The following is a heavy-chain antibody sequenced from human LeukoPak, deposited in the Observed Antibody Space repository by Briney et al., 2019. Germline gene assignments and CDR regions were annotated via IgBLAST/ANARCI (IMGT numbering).Heavy chain of an antibody. J-gene: IGHJ4*02. Sequence: GGSLRLSCAASGFTFSSSSLSWVRQAPGKGLEWVSSISSGSSYIHYAGSVEGRFTISRDNAKNSMYLQMNSLRAEDTAVYYCARDLPYYYDSSGRTIDYWGQGTLVTVSS. CDR1: GFTFSSSS. D-gene: IGHD3-22*01. V-gene: IGHV3-21*01. CDR2: ISSGSSYI. CDR3: ARDLPYYYDSSGRTIDY.